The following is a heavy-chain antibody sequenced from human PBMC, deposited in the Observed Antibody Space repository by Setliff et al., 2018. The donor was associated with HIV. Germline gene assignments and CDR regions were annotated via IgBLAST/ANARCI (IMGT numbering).Heavy chain of an antibody. D-gene: IGHD6-13*01. J-gene: IGHJ6*03. CDR1: GGSISSYY. CDR3: ARSPGIAAAVGNYYYYMDV. V-gene: IGHV4-4*07. Sequence: SLTCTVSGGSISSYYWSWIRQPAGKGLEWIGRIYTSGSTNYDPSLKSRVTMSVDTSKNQFSLKLSSVTAADTAVYYCARSPGIAAAVGNYYYYMDVWGKGTTVTVSS. CDR2: IYTSGST.